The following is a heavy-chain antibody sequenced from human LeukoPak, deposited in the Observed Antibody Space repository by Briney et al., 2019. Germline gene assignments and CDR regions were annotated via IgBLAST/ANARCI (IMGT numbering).Heavy chain of an antibody. CDR1: GGSISSSNW. CDR3: ARSGSGLLRAEYFQH. V-gene: IGHV4-4*02. J-gene: IGHJ1*01. D-gene: IGHD6-19*01. CDR2: IYHSGST. Sequence: PSGTLSLTCAVSGGSISSSNWWSWVRQPPGKGLEWIGEIYHSGSTNYNPSLKGRVTISVDKSKNQFSLKLSSVTAADTAVYYCARSGSGLLRAEYFQHWGQGTLVTVSS.